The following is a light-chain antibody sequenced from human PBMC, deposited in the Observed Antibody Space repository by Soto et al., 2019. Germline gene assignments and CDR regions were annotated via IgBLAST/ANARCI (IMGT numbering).Light chain of an antibody. Sequence: DIPLTQSPSFLSASVGDRVTITCRASQGMSSYLAWYQQKPGKAPKLLIYAASTLQSGVPSRFSGSGSGTEFTLIISSLQPEDFATYYCQQLNSSPRTFGQGTKVEIK. V-gene: IGKV1-9*01. J-gene: IGKJ1*01. CDR2: AAS. CDR1: QGMSSY. CDR3: QQLNSSPRT.